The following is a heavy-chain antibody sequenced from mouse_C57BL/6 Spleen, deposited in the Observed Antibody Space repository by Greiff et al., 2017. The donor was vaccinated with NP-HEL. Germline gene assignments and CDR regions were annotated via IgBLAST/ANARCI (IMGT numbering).Heavy chain of an antibody. D-gene: IGHD1-1*01. CDR1: GFTFSDYY. V-gene: IGHV5-16*01. CDR2: INYDGSST. Sequence: EVKLEESEGGLVQPGSSMKLSCTASGFTFSDYYMAWVRQVPEKGLEWVANINYDGSSTYYLDSLKSRFIISRDNAKNILYLQMSSLKSEDTATYYCARTIPYYYGSSDYYAMDYWGQGTSVTVSS. J-gene: IGHJ4*01. CDR3: ARTIPYYYGSSDYYAMDY.